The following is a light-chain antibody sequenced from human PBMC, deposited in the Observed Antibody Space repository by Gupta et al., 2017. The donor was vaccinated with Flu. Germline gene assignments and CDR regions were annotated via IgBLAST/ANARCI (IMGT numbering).Light chain of an antibody. CDR3: LQDYSLPLT. J-gene: IGKJ4*01. Sequence: GDRVTITCRASQGIRNELGWYQQKPGKAHKLLIYVASNLQRGVPSRFSGSGSGTDFTLTISSLQPEDFATYYCLQDYSLPLTFGGGTKVEIK. CDR2: VAS. V-gene: IGKV1-6*01. CDR1: QGIRNE.